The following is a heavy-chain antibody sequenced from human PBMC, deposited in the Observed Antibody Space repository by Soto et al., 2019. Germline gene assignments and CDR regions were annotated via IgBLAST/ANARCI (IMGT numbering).Heavy chain of an antibody. J-gene: IGHJ4*02. CDR3: ALGKARPETIPLDY. CDR2: IYPGDSDT. D-gene: IGHD1-1*01. CDR1: GYSFASYW. V-gene: IGHV5-51*01. Sequence: GXSLKISCKGSGYSFASYWIGWVRQMPVKGLEWMGMIYPGDSDTRYSPSFQGQVTISADKSISTAYLQWSSLKASDTAMYYCALGKARPETIPLDYWGQGTLVTVSS.